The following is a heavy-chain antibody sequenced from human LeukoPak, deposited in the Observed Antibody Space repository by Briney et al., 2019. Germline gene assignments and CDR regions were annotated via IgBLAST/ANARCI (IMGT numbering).Heavy chain of an antibody. CDR3: SGGYYEYFDY. J-gene: IGHJ4*02. V-gene: IGHV4-59*06. CDR1: GGSISSYY. Sequence: SETLSLTCTVSGGSISSYYWSWIRQPPGKGLEWIGYIYYSGSTYYNPSLKSRVTISVDTSKNQFSLKLSSVTVADTAVYYCSGGYYEYFDYWGQGTLVAVSS. D-gene: IGHD3-22*01. CDR2: IYYSGST.